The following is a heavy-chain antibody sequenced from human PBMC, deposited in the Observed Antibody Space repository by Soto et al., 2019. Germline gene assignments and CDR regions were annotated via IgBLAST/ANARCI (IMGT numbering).Heavy chain of an antibody. CDR1: GGSISSYY. CDR3: ARGANDFWSGYSTYYYYYMDV. D-gene: IGHD3-3*01. Sequence: QVQLQESGPGLVKPSETLSLTCTVSGGSISSYYWSWIRQPPGKGLEWIGYIYYSGSTNYNPSLTSRVTISVDTSKNQFSLKLSSVTAADTAVYYCARGANDFWSGYSTYYYYYMDVWGKGTTVTVSS. CDR2: IYYSGST. J-gene: IGHJ6*03. V-gene: IGHV4-59*08.